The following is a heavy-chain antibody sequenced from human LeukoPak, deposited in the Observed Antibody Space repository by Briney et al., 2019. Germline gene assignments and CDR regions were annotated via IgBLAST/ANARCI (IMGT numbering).Heavy chain of an antibody. CDR3: ARELTVTRYYSERYWYFDL. CDR1: GFTFSSYW. V-gene: IGHV3-7*01. CDR2: IKQDGSEK. J-gene: IGHJ2*01. Sequence: GGSLRLSCAASGFTFSSYWMSWVRQAPGKGLEWVANIKQDGSEKYYVDSVKGRFTISRDNAKNSLYLQMNSLRAEDTAVYYCARELTVTRYYSERYWYFDLWGXXXLVTVSS. D-gene: IGHD2-15*01.